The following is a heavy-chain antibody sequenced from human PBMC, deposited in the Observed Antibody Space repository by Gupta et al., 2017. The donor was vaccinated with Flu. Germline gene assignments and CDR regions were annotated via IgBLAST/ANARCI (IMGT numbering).Heavy chain of an antibody. D-gene: IGHD1-26*01. CDR3: ARTAYLVSGSYYLGLGYFDY. J-gene: IGHJ4*02. V-gene: IGHV1-69*06. Sequence: QVQLVQSGAEVKKPGSSVKVSCKASGGTFSSYAISWVRQAPGQGLEWMGGIIPIFGTANYAQKFQGRVTITADKSTSTAYMELSSLRSEDTAVYYCARTAYLVSGSYYLGLGYFDYWGQGTLVTVSS. CDR1: GGTFSSYA. CDR2: IIPIFGTA.